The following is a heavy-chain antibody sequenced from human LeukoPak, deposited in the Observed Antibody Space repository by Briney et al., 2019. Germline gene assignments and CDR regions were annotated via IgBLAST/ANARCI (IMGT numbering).Heavy chain of an antibody. Sequence: GGSLRLSCAAPEFTFSNYAMSWVRQAPGKGLEWVSAISGSGDSIYYVDSVKGRFTISRDNSKNTLYLQTSSLRPEDTAVYYCAKGIRRYPEPSSWSCFDYWGQGTLVTVSS. CDR2: ISGSGDSI. D-gene: IGHD6-13*01. V-gene: IGHV3-23*01. CDR1: EFTFSNYA. J-gene: IGHJ4*02. CDR3: AKGIRRYPEPSSWSCFDY.